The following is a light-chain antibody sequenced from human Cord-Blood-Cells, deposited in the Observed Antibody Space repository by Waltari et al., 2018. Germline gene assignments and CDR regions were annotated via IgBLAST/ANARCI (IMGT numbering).Light chain of an antibody. Sequence: EIVLTQSPGTLSLSPGESATLPCRASQSVSSSYLAWYPQKPGQAPRLLIYGASSRATGSPDRFSGSGSGTDFTLTISRLEPEDVAVYYCQQYGSSPPYTFGQGTKLEIK. CDR2: GAS. V-gene: IGKV3-20*01. J-gene: IGKJ2*01. CDR1: QSVSSSY. CDR3: QQYGSSPPYT.